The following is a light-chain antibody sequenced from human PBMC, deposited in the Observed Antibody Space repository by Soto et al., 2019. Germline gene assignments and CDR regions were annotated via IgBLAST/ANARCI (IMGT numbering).Light chain of an antibody. CDR1: QSVSSSY. V-gene: IGKV3-20*01. J-gene: IGKJ1*01. Sequence: ENVLKQSPGTLSLSPGERAALSCRASQSVSSSYLAWYQQKPGQAPRLLIYGASSRATGIPDRFSGSGSGTDFTLTISRLEPEDFAVYYCQQYDSSPVTFGQGTKVEIK. CDR3: QQYDSSPVT. CDR2: GAS.